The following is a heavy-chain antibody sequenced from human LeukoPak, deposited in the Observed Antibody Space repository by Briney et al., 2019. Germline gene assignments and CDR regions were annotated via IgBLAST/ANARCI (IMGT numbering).Heavy chain of an antibody. Sequence: SGTLSLTCAVSGGSISSSNWWSWVRQPPGKGLEWIGEIYHSGSTNYNPSLKSRVTISVDTSKNQFSLKLTSVTAADTAVYYCARAPGTTFDYWGHGNMVTVSS. CDR3: ARAPGTTFDY. V-gene: IGHV4-4*02. CDR2: IYHSGST. D-gene: IGHD4-17*01. J-gene: IGHJ4*01. CDR1: GGSISSSNW.